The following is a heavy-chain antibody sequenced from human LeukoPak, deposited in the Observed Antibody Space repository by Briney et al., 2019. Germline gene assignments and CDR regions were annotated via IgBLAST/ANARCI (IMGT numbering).Heavy chain of an antibody. CDR2: IYYSGST. D-gene: IGHD5-18*01. V-gene: IGHV4-61*01. Sequence: MSSETLSLTCTVSGGSVSSGIYYWSWIRQPPGKGLEYIGYIYYSGSTNYNPSLKSRVTISVDTSKNQFSLKLSSVTAADTAVYFCASGPNFHSAINDYWGQGTLVTVSS. CDR1: GGSVSSGIYY. J-gene: IGHJ4*02. CDR3: ASGPNFHSAINDY.